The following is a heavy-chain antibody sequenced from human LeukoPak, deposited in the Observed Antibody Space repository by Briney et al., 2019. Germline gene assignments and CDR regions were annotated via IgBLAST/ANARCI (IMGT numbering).Heavy chain of an antibody. D-gene: IGHD1-26*01. CDR1: GFTVSSNY. J-gene: IGHJ4*02. CDR3: ARDRVGATTNFDY. V-gene: IGHV3-53*01. Sequence: GGSLRLSCAASGFTVSSNYMSWVRQAPGKGLDWVSVIYSGGNTYYADTVKGRFTISRDNSKNTLYLQMNSLRAEDTAVYYCARDRVGATTNFDYWGQGTLVTVSS. CDR2: IYSGGNT.